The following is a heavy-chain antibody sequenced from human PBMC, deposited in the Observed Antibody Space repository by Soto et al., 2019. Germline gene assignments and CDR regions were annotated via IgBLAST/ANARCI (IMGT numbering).Heavy chain of an antibody. J-gene: IGHJ4*02. D-gene: IGHD3-22*01. CDR1: GFTFSNYA. V-gene: IGHV3-23*01. Sequence: EVQLLESGGGLVQPGGSLRLSCAASGFTFSNYAMTWVRQAPGKGLEWVSAISGSGGSTYYADSVKGRFTISRDNSKNTLYLQMDSLRAEDTAVYYCAKADSSGYYLLSLTPGTKGPFDYWGQGTLVTVSS. CDR2: ISGSGGST. CDR3: AKADSSGYYLLSLTPGTKGPFDY.